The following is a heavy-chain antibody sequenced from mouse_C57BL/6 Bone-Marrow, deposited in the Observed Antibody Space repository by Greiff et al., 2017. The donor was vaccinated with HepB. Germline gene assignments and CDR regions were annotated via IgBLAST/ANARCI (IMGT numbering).Heavy chain of an antibody. CDR3: AREGDPALCY. J-gene: IGHJ2*01. CDR1: GFTFSSYA. Sequence: EVMLVESGGGLVKPGGSLKLSCAASGFTFSSYAMSWVRQTPEKRLEWVATISDGGSYTYYPDNVKGRFTISRDNAKNNLYLQMSHLKSEDTAMYYCAREGDPALCYWGQGTTLTVSS. V-gene: IGHV5-4*01. CDR2: ISDGGSYT.